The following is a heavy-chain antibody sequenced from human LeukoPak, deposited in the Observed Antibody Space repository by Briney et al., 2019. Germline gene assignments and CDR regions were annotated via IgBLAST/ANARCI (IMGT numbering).Heavy chain of an antibody. CDR1: GFTFSSYS. Sequence: GGSLRLSCAASGFTFSSYSMSWVRQAPGKGLEWVANIKEDGSEKYYVDSVKGRFTISRDNAKNSLYLQMNSLRAEDTAVYYCARGPLITAAGTSWGQGTLVTVSS. CDR3: ARGPLITAAGTS. V-gene: IGHV3-7*01. J-gene: IGHJ4*02. D-gene: IGHD6-13*01. CDR2: IKEDGSEK.